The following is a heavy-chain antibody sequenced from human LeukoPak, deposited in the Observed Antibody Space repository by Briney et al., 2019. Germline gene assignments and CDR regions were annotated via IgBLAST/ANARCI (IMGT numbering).Heavy chain of an antibody. Sequence: SETLSLTCTVSGGSISSSSYYWSWIRQPPGKGLEWIGYIYYSGSTYYNPSLKSRVTISVDTSKNQFSLKLSSVTAADTAVYYCARVKGVRGLERAFDIWGQGTMVTVSS. J-gene: IGHJ3*02. V-gene: IGHV4-30-4*01. CDR1: GGSISSSSYY. D-gene: IGHD3-10*01. CDR2: IYYSGST. CDR3: ARVKGVRGLERAFDI.